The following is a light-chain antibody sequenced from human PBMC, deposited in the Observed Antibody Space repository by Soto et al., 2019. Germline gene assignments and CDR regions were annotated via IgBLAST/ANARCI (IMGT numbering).Light chain of an antibody. Sequence: PGERATLSCWASQSLRSSYLAWYQRKPGQAPRLLMFGASRRATGIPDRFNGSGSGTDFILTISRLEPEDVAVYYCQHYVTSLTTFGQGTKVEVK. CDR1: QSLRSSY. CDR3: QHYVTSLTT. CDR2: GAS. V-gene: IGKV3-20*01. J-gene: IGKJ1*01.